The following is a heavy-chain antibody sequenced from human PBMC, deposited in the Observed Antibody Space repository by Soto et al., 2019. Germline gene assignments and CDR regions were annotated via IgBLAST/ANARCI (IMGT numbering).Heavy chain of an antibody. V-gene: IGHV1-3*01. J-gene: IGHJ4*02. Sequence: GSVKVSCKASGYTFMSYPLHWVRQAPGQRPEWMGWINAGDDITQFSQKFQGRLTFTRDTSASTGYMELRSLRSEDTAVYYCATDPSTLVRGVIPYLDYWGQGTPVTVSS. CDR1: GYTFMSYP. CDR3: ATDPSTLVRGVIPYLDY. D-gene: IGHD3-10*01. CDR2: INAGDDIT.